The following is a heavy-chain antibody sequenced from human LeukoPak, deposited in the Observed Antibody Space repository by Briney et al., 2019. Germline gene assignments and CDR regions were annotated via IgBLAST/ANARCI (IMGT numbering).Heavy chain of an antibody. V-gene: IGHV3-7*01. CDR1: GFTLSKHW. J-gene: IGHJ4*02. Sequence: GGSLRLSCAASGFTLSKHWMAWVRQAPGKGLECVAIIKQDGSEKYYVNSVKGRFTISRDNAKNSLYLQMNSLRVEDTAVYYCARDVLGLVGYWGQGTLVTVSS. D-gene: IGHD6-19*01. CDR3: ARDVLGLVGY. CDR2: IKQDGSEK.